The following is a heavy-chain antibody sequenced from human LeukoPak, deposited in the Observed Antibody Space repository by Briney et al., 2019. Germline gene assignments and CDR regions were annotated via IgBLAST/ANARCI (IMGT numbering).Heavy chain of an antibody. V-gene: IGHV4-34*01. D-gene: IGHD3-10*01. J-gene: IGHJ6*03. Sequence: PSETLSLTCAVYGGSFSNNYWTWIRQTPGKGLEWIGEISQRGSTNYNPSLKSRVTISVDTSKNQFSLKLSSVTAADTALYYCARLPPPNGSGLMDVWGKGTTVTVSS. CDR3: ARLPPPNGSGLMDV. CDR2: ISQRGST. CDR1: GGSFSNNY.